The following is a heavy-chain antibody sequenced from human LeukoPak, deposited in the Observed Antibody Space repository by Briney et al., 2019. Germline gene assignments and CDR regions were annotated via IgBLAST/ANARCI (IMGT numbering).Heavy chain of an antibody. V-gene: IGHV1-18*01. CDR2: ISPYNGFT. D-gene: IGHD2/OR15-2a*01. CDR1: GYTFTTYG. J-gene: IGHJ5*02. CDR3: ARDHKEGGNIGCFDP. Sequence: GASVKVSCKTSGYTFTTYGITWVRQAPGQGLEWVGWISPYNGFTNYAQKLQDRVTMTTDTSTNTAYMELRSLRSDDTAVYYCARDHKEGGNIGCFDPWGQGTPVTVSS.